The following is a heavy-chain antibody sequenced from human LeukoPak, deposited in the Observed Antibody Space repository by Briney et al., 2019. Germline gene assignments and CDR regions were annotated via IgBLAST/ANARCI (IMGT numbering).Heavy chain of an antibody. CDR2: VYSSGST. Sequence: SETLSLTCAVSGGSISSRNYYWGWIRQPPGKSLEWIGSVYSSGSTYYNPSLKSRVTISVDKSKNQFSLKLSSVTAADTAVYYCAREGSASGTALGYWGQGTLVTVSS. CDR3: AREGSASGTALGY. D-gene: IGHD1-1*01. V-gene: IGHV4-39*07. CDR1: GGSISSRNYY. J-gene: IGHJ4*02.